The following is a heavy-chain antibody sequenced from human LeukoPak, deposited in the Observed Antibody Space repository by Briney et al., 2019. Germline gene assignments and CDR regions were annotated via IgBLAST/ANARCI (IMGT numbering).Heavy chain of an antibody. CDR2: ISAVSATT. CDR1: GFYLGSYS. D-gene: IGHD3-22*01. Sequence: GGSLRLSCVGSGFYLGSYSMTWVRQAAGKGLDWVSVISAVSATTFYADSVKGRFTISRDNAKNSLYLQMNSLRAEDTAVYYCARDWPRYYDSSGYYSHAFDIWGQGTMVTVSS. J-gene: IGHJ3*02. V-gene: IGHV3-23*01. CDR3: ARDWPRYYDSSGYYSHAFDI.